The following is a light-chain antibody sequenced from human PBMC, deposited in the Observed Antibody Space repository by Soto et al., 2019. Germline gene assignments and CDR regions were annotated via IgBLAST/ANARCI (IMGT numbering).Light chain of an antibody. Sequence: QSVLTQPASVSGSPGQSITISCTGTSGDVGGYYYVSWYQQLPGKAPKLMISEVSNRPSGVSNRFSGSKSGNTASLTISGLQAEAEADYYCSSYTAGGTIFGTGTKVTVL. CDR1: SGDVGGYYY. J-gene: IGLJ1*01. CDR3: SSYTAGGTI. CDR2: EVS. V-gene: IGLV2-14*01.